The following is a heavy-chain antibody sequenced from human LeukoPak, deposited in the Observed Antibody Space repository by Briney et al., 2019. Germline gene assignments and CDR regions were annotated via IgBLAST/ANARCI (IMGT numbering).Heavy chain of an antibody. Sequence: PGGSLRLSCAASGFTFSSYSMNWVRQAPGKGLEWVSYISSSSSTIYYADSVKGRFTISRDNAKNSLYLQMNSLRAEDTAVYYCAREEIRHYYGSGSRIFRYFDYWGQGTLVTVSS. V-gene: IGHV3-48*01. CDR2: ISSSSSTI. D-gene: IGHD3-10*01. CDR3: AREEIRHYYGSGSRIFRYFDY. CDR1: GFTFSSYS. J-gene: IGHJ4*02.